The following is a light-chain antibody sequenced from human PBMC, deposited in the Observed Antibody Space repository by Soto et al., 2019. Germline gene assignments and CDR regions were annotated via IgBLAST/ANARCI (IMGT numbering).Light chain of an antibody. J-gene: IGKJ4*01. CDR2: WAS. CDR3: QQYYSTPHT. CDR1: QNDLYSSNNKNY. V-gene: IGKV4-1*01. Sequence: DIVMTQSPDYLAVSLGERATINCKSSQNDLYSSNNKNYLAWDQQKPGQPPKLLISWASTRESGVPERFSDSGSGTDLTLTISSLHSEDVEVYYCQQYYSTPHTFGGVNKVEIK.